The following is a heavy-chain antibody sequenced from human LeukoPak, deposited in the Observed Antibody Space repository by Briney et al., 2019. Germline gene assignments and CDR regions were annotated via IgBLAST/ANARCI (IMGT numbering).Heavy chain of an antibody. CDR1: VYTFTDYY. CDR3: ARDVGGSHCSSTSCYAAWFDP. CDR2: SNPQSGCT. Sequence: SVNVSCKASVYTFTDYYLHWVRQPPGREREWMGRSNPQSGCTNYAQNVQGRVNRTRDTSISTAYMELSRLRSDDTAVYYCARDVGGSHCSSTSCYAAWFDPWGQGTLVTVSS. J-gene: IGHJ5*02. D-gene: IGHD2-2*01. V-gene: IGHV1-2*06.